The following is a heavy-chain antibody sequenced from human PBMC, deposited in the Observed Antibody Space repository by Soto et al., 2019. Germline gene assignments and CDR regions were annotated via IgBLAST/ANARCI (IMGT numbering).Heavy chain of an antibody. Sequence: QVQLQESGPGLVKPSQTLSLTCTVSGGSISSGDYYWSWIRQPPGKGLEWIGYIYYSGSTYYNPSLKSRVTISVDTYKNQFSLKLSSVTAADTAVYYCASGYCSGGSCYWFDPWGQGTLVTVSS. CDR1: GGSISSGDYY. CDR2: IYYSGST. D-gene: IGHD2-15*01. J-gene: IGHJ5*02. CDR3: ASGYCSGGSCYWFDP. V-gene: IGHV4-30-4*01.